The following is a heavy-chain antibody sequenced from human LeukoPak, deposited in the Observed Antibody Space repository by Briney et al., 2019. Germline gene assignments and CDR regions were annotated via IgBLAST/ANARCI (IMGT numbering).Heavy chain of an antibody. Sequence: SETLSLTCTVSGGSISSYYWSWIRQPPGEGLESIGYISYSGNTNYNPSLKSRVTILVDTSKNQFSLKLSSVTAADTAMYYCARLTVPLRFDPWGQGTLVTVSS. D-gene: IGHD2-2*01. J-gene: IGHJ5*02. CDR3: ARLTVPLRFDP. V-gene: IGHV4-59*01. CDR2: ISYSGNT. CDR1: GGSISSYY.